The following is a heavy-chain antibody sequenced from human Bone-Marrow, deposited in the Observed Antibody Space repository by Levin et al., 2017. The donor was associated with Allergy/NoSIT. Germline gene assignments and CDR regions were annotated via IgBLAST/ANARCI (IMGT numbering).Heavy chain of an antibody. CDR3: ARGLWGDGMDV. D-gene: IGHD3-16*01. V-gene: IGHV4-34*01. Sequence: PGGSLRLSCAVYGGSFSGYYWSWIRQPPGKGLEWIGEINHSGSTNYNPSLKSRVTISVDTSKNQFSLKLSSVTAADTAVYYCARGLWGDGMDVWGQGTTVTVSS. CDR2: INHSGST. J-gene: IGHJ6*02. CDR1: GGSFSGYY.